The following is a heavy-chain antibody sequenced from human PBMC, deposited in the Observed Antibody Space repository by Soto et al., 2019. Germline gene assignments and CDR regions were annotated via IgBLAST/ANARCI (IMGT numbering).Heavy chain of an antibody. CDR1: GYTFTSYA. CDR2: INAGNGNT. J-gene: IGHJ5*02. CDR3: ARDVPSTDSPPGANWFDP. Sequence: QVQLVQSGAEVKKPGASVKVSCKASGYTFTSYAMHWVRQAPGQRLEWMGWINAGNGNTKYSQKFQGRVTITRDTSASTAYMELSSLRSEDTAVYYCARDVPSTDSPPGANWFDPWGQGTLVTVSS. D-gene: IGHD1-26*01. V-gene: IGHV1-3*01.